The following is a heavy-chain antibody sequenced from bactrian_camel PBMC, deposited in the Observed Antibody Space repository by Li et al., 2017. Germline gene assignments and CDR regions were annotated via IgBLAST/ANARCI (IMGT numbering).Heavy chain of an antibody. V-gene: IGHV3S40*01. CDR3: ATEGGGRGSWFG. D-gene: IGHD6*01. Sequence: VQLVESGGGLVQPGGSLTLSCAPSGFTVSNYIMSWVRQAPGKGLEWVSAISWSGDSTVYADSVKGQFTISRDNAKNTVYLQMNSLKPEDTAVYYCATEGGGRGSWFGWGQGTQVTVS. CDR1: GFTVSNYI. J-gene: IGHJ4*01. CDR2: ISWSGDST.